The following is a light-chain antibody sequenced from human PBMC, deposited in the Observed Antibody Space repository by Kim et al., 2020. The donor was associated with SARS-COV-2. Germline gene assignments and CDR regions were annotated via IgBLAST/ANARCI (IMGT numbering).Light chain of an antibody. V-gene: IGLV1-40*01. Sequence: QSVLTQPPSVSGAPGQGVTISCTGSSSNIGAGYNIHWYQQLPGTAPKLLISGNSRPSGVPDRFSGSESGTSVSLAINGLQTEDEADYYCQTYDSSLKAYVFGGGTKLTVL. CDR1: SSNIGAGYN. J-gene: IGLJ3*02. CDR3: QTYDSSLKAYV. CDR2: GNS.